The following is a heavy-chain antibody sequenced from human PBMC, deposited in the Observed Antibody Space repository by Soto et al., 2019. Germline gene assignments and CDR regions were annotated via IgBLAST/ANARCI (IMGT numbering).Heavy chain of an antibody. D-gene: IGHD4-17*01. CDR1: GYTFTSYY. CDR2: INPSGGST. V-gene: IGHV1-46*01. Sequence: ASVKVSCKASGYTFTSYYMHWVRQAPGQGLEWMGIINPSGGSTSYAQKFQGRVTMTRDTSTSTVYMELSSLRSEDTAVYYCARVNGPESRDNWFDPWGQGNLVTVSS. J-gene: IGHJ5*02. CDR3: ARVNGPESRDNWFDP.